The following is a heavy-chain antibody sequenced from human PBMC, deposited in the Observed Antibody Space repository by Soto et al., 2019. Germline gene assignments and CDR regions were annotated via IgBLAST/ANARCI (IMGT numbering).Heavy chain of an antibody. CDR1: GGSISSSSYY. Sequence: SETLSLTCTVSGGSISSSSYYWVWIRHPPGKGLEWIGSIYYSGSTYYNPSLKSRVTISVDTSKSQCSLKLSSVTAADTAVYYCARQVTSSSGYYYCLDVWHQGSTVTVSS. J-gene: IGHJ6*02. D-gene: IGHD6-6*01. V-gene: IGHV4-39*01. CDR3: ARQVTSSSGYYYCLDV. CDR2: IYYSGST.